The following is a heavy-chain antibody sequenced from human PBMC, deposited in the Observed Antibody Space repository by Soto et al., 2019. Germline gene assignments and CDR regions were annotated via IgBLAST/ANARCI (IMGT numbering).Heavy chain of an antibody. D-gene: IGHD2-21*01. Sequence: PSETLSLTCTVSGGSISSYYWSWIRQPPGKGLEWIGYIYYTGTTNYNPSLKSRVVMSLDTTKNHFSLKLSSVTAADTAVYYCARYSILRVPAFDYWGRGTLVTVSS. CDR2: IYYTGTT. J-gene: IGHJ4*02. CDR1: GGSISSYY. V-gene: IGHV4-59*01. CDR3: ARYSILRVPAFDY.